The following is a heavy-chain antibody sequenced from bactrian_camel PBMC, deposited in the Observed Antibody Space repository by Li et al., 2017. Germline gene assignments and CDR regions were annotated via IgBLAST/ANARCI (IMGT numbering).Heavy chain of an antibody. CDR1: ERVYSSYC. J-gene: IGHJ4*01. CDR3: AAGQWKCTGVRALSRVTYDY. V-gene: IGHV3S53*01. D-gene: IGHD2*01. Sequence: GGSLNLSCVANERVYSSYCMGWFRQAPGKEREGVAGISHDGRTYYADSVKGRFTVSQSNADNTLTLTMNNLKPEDTAIYYCAAGQWKCTGVRALSRVTYDYWGQGTQVTVS. CDR2: ISHDGRT.